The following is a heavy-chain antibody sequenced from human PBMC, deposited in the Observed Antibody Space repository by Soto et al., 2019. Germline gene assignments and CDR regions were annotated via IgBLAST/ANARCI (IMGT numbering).Heavy chain of an antibody. CDR2: IYSGGST. V-gene: IGHV3-66*01. J-gene: IGHJ4*02. CDR1: GFNGRGNY. D-gene: IGHD3-3*01. CDR3: ASWDFWIAEPGG. Sequence: SHRLSCAASGFNGRGNYMSWVRQAPGKGLEWVSVIYSGGSTYYADSVKGRFTISRDNSKNTLYLQMNSLRAEDTALYYGASWDFWIAEPGGWRKGTLVP.